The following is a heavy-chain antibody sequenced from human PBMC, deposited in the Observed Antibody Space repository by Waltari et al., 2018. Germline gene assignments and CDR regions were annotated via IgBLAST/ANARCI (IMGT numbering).Heavy chain of an antibody. J-gene: IGHJ3*01. CDR2: ITVGGAT. V-gene: IGHV3-13*01. Sequence: EQLVESGGGLVLPGASLRLSCTVSGFTLSGYDMHWVRQAPGKGLEWVSAITVGGATYYPDSVKGRFTISRDNAKNLLYLQMNILRADDTGVYYCTREGGLGDCSNSYCSSEAFDLWGQGLRVTVSP. CDR1: GFTLSGYD. CDR3: TREGGLGDCSNSYCSSEAFDL. D-gene: IGHD2-2*01.